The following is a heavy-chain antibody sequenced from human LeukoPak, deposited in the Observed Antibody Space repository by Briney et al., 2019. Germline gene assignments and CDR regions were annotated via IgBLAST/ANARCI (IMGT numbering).Heavy chain of an antibody. V-gene: IGHV3-23*01. CDR1: GFTFSSYA. D-gene: IGHD2-15*01. CDR3: AKDLLGYSRPIDS. J-gene: IGHJ4*02. Sequence: GGSLRLSCRGSGFTFSSYAMNWVRQAPGKGLEWVSSISGDGGSAYYADSVKGRFTISRDNSRSSVYLQMNSLGAEDTAIYYCAKDLLGYSRPIDSWGQGTLVTVSS. CDR2: ISGDGGSA.